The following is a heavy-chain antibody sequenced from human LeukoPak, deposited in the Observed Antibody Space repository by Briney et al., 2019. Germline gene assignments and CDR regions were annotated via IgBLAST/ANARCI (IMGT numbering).Heavy chain of an antibody. Sequence: PSETLSLTCTVSGGSISSYYWSWIRQPPGKGLEWIGYIYYSGSTYYNPSLKSRVTISVDTSKNQFSLKLSSVTAADTAVYYCARGPLRAYCGGDCYPFDYWGQGTLVTVSS. CDR2: IYYSGST. D-gene: IGHD2-21*02. CDR1: GGSISSYY. V-gene: IGHV4-59*08. CDR3: ARGPLRAYCGGDCYPFDY. J-gene: IGHJ4*02.